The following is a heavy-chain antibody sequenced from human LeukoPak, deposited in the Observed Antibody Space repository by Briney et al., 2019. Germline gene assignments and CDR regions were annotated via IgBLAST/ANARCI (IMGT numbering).Heavy chain of an antibody. D-gene: IGHD6-19*01. CDR2: IYHSGST. CDR3: ARVPSSGGFDY. CDR1: GGSISSGGYS. J-gene: IGHJ4*02. Sequence: SQTLSLTCAVSGGSISSGGYSWSWIRQPPGKGLEWIGYIYHSGSTYYNPSLKSRVTISVDRSKNQFSLKLSSVTAADTAVYYCARVPSSGGFDYWGQGTLVTVSS. V-gene: IGHV4-30-2*01.